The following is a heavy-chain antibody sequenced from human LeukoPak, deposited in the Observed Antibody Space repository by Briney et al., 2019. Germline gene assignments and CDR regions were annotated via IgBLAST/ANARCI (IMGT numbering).Heavy chain of an antibody. CDR1: GGSFSGYY. Sequence: SETLSLTCAVSGGSFSGYYWSWIRQPPGKGLEWIGEIIHSRSNNYKPSPKSRVTISVDTSKNQFSLKLSSVTAADTAVYYCARVAAEARGMDVWGQGTTVTVSS. CDR2: IIHSRSN. D-gene: IGHD6-25*01. J-gene: IGHJ6*02. CDR3: ARVAAEARGMDV. V-gene: IGHV4-34*12.